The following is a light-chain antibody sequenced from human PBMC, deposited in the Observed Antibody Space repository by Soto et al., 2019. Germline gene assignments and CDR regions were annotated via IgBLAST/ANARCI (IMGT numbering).Light chain of an antibody. J-gene: IGKJ3*01. V-gene: IGKV3-15*01. CDR1: QSVSRN. CDR3: QQYSQWPLFT. Sequence: EIVMTQSPVTLSVSPGERATLSCRASQSVSRNVAWYQQRPGQAPRLVIYATSTRATGIPARFSGSGSGTEFTLTISSLQSEDFAVYYCQQYSQWPLFTFGPGTKVHI. CDR2: ATS.